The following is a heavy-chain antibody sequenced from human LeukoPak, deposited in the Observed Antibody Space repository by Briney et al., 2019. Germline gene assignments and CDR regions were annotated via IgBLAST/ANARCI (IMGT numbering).Heavy chain of an antibody. CDR1: GGSISSGGYS. J-gene: IGHJ4*02. D-gene: IGHD6-19*01. CDR3: ARVSDSSGWTFDY. V-gene: IGHV4-30-2*01. CDR2: IYHSGST. Sequence: PSQTLSLTCAVSGGSISSGGYSWSWIRQPPGKGLEWIGYIYHSGSTYYNPTLKSRVTISVDRSKDQFSLKLSSVTAADTAVYYCARVSDSSGWTFDYWGQGTLVTVSS.